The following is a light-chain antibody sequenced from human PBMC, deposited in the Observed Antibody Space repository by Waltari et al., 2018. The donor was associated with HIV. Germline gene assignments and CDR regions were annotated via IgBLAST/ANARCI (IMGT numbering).Light chain of an antibody. J-gene: IGKJ1*01. CDR2: FAS. CDR3: QQYYSTPWT. Sequence: DIVMIQSPDSLTVSLGERATINCKSSQSILYSANNKNNLTWYQQKPGKPPKLLIYFASTRESGVPDRFSGSGSWTDFTLTISSLQAEDVAVYYCQQYYSTPWTFGQGTKVEIK. CDR1: QSILYSANNKNN. V-gene: IGKV4-1*01.